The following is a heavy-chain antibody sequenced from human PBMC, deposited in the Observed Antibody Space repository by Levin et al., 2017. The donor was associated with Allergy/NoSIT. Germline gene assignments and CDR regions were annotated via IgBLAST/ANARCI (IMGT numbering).Heavy chain of an antibody. CDR3: ARDGLTAYYYDSGSYPFFNC. Sequence: GGSLRLSCAASGFTFSSYAVHWVRQAPGKGLEWVAIILNDGSNKDYADSVKGRFTISRDNSKSTLYLQMDSLRAEDTGVYYCARDGLTAYYYDSGSYPFFNCWGQGTLVTVSS. CDR1: GFTFSSYA. CDR2: ILNDGSNK. V-gene: IGHV3-30-3*01. J-gene: IGHJ4*02. D-gene: IGHD3-10*01.